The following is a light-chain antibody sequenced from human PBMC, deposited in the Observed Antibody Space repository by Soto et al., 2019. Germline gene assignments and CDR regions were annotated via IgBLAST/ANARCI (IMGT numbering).Light chain of an antibody. V-gene: IGKV1-5*03. CDR1: QSISSR. CDR3: QQYNSYWT. CDR2: KAS. J-gene: IGKJ1*01. Sequence: DIKMTQSPSTLSASVGDRVTITCRASQSISSRLAWYQQKPGKAPKLLIYKASSLESGVPSRFSGSGSGTEFTLTISSLQPDDFATYYCQQYNSYWTFGQGTKVDIK.